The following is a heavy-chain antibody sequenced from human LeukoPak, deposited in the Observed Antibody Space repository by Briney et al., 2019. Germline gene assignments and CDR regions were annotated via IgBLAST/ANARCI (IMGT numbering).Heavy chain of an antibody. D-gene: IGHD1-14*01. CDR3: AKTGFQWGDYYYYMDV. CDR2: ISHDGTNI. J-gene: IGHJ6*03. V-gene: IGHV3-30*18. CDR1: GFTFSDYY. Sequence: PGGSLRLSCAASGFTFSDYYMSWIRQAPGKGLEWVTGISHDGTNIYYADIVKGRFTISRDNSKNTMHLQMNSLRAEDTAVYYCAKTGFQWGDYYYYMDVWGKGTTVTVSS.